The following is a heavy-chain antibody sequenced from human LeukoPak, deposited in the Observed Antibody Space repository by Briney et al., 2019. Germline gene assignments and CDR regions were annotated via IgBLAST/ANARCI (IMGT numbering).Heavy chain of an antibody. J-gene: IGHJ6*02. Sequence: SETLSLTCTVSGGSISSYYWSWIRQPPGKGLEWIGYIYYSGSTNYNPSLKSQVTISVDTSKNQFSLKLSPVTAADTAVYYCARGDCSSTSCYEAGHYYGMDVWGQGTTVTVSS. D-gene: IGHD2-2*01. CDR1: GGSISSYY. V-gene: IGHV4-59*01. CDR3: ARGDCSSTSCYEAGHYYGMDV. CDR2: IYYSGST.